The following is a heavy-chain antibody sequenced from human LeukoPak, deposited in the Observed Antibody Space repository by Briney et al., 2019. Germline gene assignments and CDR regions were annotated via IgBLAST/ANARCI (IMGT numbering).Heavy chain of an antibody. V-gene: IGHV4-39*07. CDR2: IYYSGST. Sequence: SETLSLTCTVSGGSISSSNYYWAWIRQPPGKGLEWIGSIYYSGSTYNNPSLKSRVTISVDTSKNQFSLNLTSVTAADTAVYYYARGFGYYNYYYYYMDVWGKGTTVTVSS. D-gene: IGHD3-3*01. CDR1: GGSISSSNYY. J-gene: IGHJ6*03. CDR3: ARGFGYYNYYYYYMDV.